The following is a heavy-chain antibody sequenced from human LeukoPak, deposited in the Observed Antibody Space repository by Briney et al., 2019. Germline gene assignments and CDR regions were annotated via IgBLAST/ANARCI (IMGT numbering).Heavy chain of an antibody. CDR3: ARVLGSSWYDGAFDI. J-gene: IGHJ3*02. D-gene: IGHD6-13*01. CDR2: IYHSGST. CDR1: GYSLSSGYY. V-gene: IGHV4-38-2*02. Sequence: SETLSLTCSVSGYSLSSGYYWGWIRQPPGKGLEWIGRIYHSGSTYYNPSLKSRVTISVDTSKNQFSLKLSSVTAADTAVYYCARVLGSSWYDGAFDIWGQGTMVTVSS.